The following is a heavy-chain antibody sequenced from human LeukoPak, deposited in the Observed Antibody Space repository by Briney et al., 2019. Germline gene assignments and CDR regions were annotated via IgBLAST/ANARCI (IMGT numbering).Heavy chain of an antibody. CDR3: ARDMVRGVSAFDI. V-gene: IGHV3-23*01. J-gene: IGHJ3*02. Sequence: PGGSLRLSCAASGFTFSSYAMSWVRQAPGKGLEWVSAISGSGGSTYYADSVKGRFTISRDNSKNTLYLQMNSLRAEDTAVYYCARDMVRGVSAFDIWGQGTMVTVSS. CDR1: GFTFSSYA. D-gene: IGHD3-10*01. CDR2: ISGSGGST.